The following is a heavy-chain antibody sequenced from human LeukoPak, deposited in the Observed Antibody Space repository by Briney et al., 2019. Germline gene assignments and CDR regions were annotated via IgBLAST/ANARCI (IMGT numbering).Heavy chain of an antibody. CDR1: GFTFSSYG. CDR2: ISYDGSNK. Sequence: GGSLRLSCAASGFTFSSYGMHWVRQAPGKGLEWVAVISYDGSNKYYADSVKGRFTISRDNFKNTLYLQMNSLRAEDTAVYYCATCRDGPDYWGQGTLVTVSS. D-gene: IGHD5-24*01. J-gene: IGHJ4*02. V-gene: IGHV3-30*03. CDR3: ATCRDGPDY.